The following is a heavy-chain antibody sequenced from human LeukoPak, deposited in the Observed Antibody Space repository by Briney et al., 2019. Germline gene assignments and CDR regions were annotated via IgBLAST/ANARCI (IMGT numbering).Heavy chain of an antibody. V-gene: IGHV3-48*01. Sequence: GGSLRLSCAASGFTFSSYSMNWVRQAPGKGLEWISFISSSSSTIYYADSVKGRFTISRDNAKNSLFLQMNSLRAEDTAVYYCARDIVVVPATRSKRGFYYYYGMDAWGQGTTVTVSS. CDR3: ARDIVVVPATRSKRGFYYYYGMDA. CDR1: GFTFSSYS. D-gene: IGHD2-2*01. J-gene: IGHJ6*02. CDR2: ISSSSSTI.